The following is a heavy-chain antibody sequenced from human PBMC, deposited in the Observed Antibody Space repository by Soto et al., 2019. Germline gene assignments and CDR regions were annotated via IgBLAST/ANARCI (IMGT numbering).Heavy chain of an antibody. V-gene: IGHV1-46*03. CDR1: GYTFTSYY. CDR3: ARGWGDVVVVAATRRGYFDY. Sequence: QVQLVQSGAEVKKPGASVKVSCKASGYTFTSYYMHWVRQAPGQGLEWMGIINPSGGSTSYAQKFQGRVTMTRDTSTSTVYMELSSLRSEDTAVYYCARGWGDVVVVAATRRGYFDYWGQGTLVTVSS. CDR2: INPSGGST. D-gene: IGHD2-15*01. J-gene: IGHJ4*02.